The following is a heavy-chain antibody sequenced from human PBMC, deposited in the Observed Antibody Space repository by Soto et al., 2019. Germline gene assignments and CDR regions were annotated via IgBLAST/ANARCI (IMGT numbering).Heavy chain of an antibody. V-gene: IGHV4-59*08. D-gene: IGHD1-26*01. CDR1: GGSISGFF. CDR2: IYYSGDT. Sequence: SETLSLTCTVSGGSISGFFWSWIRQSPGRGLEWIGDIYYSGDTNYNPSLKSRVSISLDTPRNQCSLKLYSVTAADTAVYFCARHGSWESTCFFDPWGQGTPVTVSS. CDR3: ARHGSWESTCFFDP. J-gene: IGHJ5*02.